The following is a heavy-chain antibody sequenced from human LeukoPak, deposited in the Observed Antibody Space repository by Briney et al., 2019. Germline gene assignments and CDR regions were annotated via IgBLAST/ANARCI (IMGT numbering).Heavy chain of an antibody. Sequence: GGSLRLSCAASGFTFSSYAMHWVRQAPGKGLEWVAVISYDGSNKYYADSVKGRFTISRDNSKNTLYLQMNSLRAEDTAVYYCATNNGYSSSWSAILENWFDPWGQGTLVTVSS. CDR3: ATNNGYSSSWSAILENWFDP. CDR1: GFTFSSYA. CDR2: ISYDGSNK. V-gene: IGHV3-30-3*01. D-gene: IGHD6-13*01. J-gene: IGHJ5*02.